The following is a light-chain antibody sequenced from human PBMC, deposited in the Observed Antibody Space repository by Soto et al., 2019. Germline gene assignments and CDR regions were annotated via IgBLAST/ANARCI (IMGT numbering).Light chain of an antibody. Sequence: EIVMTQSPGTVSVFPGETVTLSCRASQSVSGYLDWFHQKPGQAPRLVLLRIFTRAIGVPARFSGSGSETEFTRTISGLQSEDSGVYYCLQHYAWPWTVGQGTTGEIK. V-gene: IGKV3-15*01. CDR2: RIF. CDR3: LQHYAWPWT. J-gene: IGKJ1*01. CDR1: QSVSGY.